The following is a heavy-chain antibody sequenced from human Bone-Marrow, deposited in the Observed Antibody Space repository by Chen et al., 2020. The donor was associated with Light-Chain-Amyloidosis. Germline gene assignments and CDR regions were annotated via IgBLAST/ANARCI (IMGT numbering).Heavy chain of an antibody. CDR1: GASISSSDYH. Sequence: QLQLQESGPSLVKPSETLSLTCNVSGASISSSDYHWAWIRQSPGKGLQWISSIHFSGTTYSNPALKSRVTTSVDTSTNQFSLRLNSVTAADTAVYYCARQIFFLSSWYDLYYFEHWGQGKLATVSS. V-gene: IGHV4-39*01. J-gene: IGHJ4*01. CDR2: IHFSGTT. D-gene: IGHD6-13*01. CDR3: ARQIFFLSSWYDLYYFEH.